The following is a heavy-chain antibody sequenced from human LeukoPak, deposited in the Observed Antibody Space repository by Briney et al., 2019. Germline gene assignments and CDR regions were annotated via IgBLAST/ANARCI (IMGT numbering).Heavy chain of an antibody. V-gene: IGHV3-20*04. CDR3: ARSIYGVYSFGPPFDY. D-gene: IGHD5-18*01. CDR1: GFTFDDYG. Sequence: PGGSLRLSCAASGFTFDDYGMGWVRQAPGKGLEWVSGINGNGGSAGYADSLKGRFTISRDNAKNSLYLQMNSLRVEDTALYYCARSIYGVYSFGPPFDYWGQGTLVTVSS. CDR2: INGNGGSA. J-gene: IGHJ4*02.